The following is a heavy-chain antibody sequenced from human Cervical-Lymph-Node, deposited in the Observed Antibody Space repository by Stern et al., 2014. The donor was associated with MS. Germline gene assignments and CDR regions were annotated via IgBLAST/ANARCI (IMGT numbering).Heavy chain of an antibody. CDR1: GGSIRSYY. D-gene: IGHD5-24*01. Sequence: QVQLQESGPGLVKPSETLSLTCTVSGGSIRSYYWSWIRQPPGKGLEWIGYIHSSGTTNYKSSLKSRVTISVDTSKNQFSLNLDSVTAADTAVYYCVRGAETATPWDFWGQGTLVTVSS. CDR2: IHSSGTT. J-gene: IGHJ4*02. CDR3: VRGAETATPWDF. V-gene: IGHV4-59*01.